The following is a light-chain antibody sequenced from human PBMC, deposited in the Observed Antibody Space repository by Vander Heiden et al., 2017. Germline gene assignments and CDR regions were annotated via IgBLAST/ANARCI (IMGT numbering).Light chain of an antibody. V-gene: IGKV3-20*01. Sequence: IALTQSPGTLSLSPGERATLSCRASQSVSSSYLAWYQQKPGQAPRLLIYGASSRATGIPDRFSGSASGTDFTLTISILEPEDFAVYYCQQDGSSRITFGQGTQMEIK. CDR3: QQDGSSRIT. CDR2: GAS. CDR1: QSVSSSY. J-gene: IGKJ5*01.